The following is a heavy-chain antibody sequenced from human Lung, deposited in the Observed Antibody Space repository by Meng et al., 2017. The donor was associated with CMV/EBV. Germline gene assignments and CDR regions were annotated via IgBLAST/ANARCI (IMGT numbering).Heavy chain of an antibody. Sequence: GESXKISCAASGFTFSTYGMAWVRQAPGKGLAGVAAISGSDGLKYYADSVKGRFTISRDNAKNTVYLQMNSLRVEDTAVNYCARSTSTITIFGVENGFDPWGQGARVTVSS. CDR2: ISGSDGLK. V-gene: IGHV3-23*01. CDR3: ARSTSTITIFGVENGFDP. CDR1: GFTFSTYG. D-gene: IGHD3-3*01. J-gene: IGHJ5*02.